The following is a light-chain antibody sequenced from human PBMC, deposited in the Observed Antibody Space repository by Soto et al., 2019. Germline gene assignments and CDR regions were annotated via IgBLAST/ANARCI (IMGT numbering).Light chain of an antibody. CDR1: QSISNF. V-gene: IGKV1-5*03. CDR2: GAS. Sequence: IHMTQSTSSLSPSVGYTVTITCRTSQSISNFLNWYQQQPGKAPKLLIYGASILQNGVPSRFSGTESGTEFTLTISSLRPDDFATYYCQQYNDYPAWTFGQGTQVDI. CDR3: QQYNDYPAWT. J-gene: IGKJ1*01.